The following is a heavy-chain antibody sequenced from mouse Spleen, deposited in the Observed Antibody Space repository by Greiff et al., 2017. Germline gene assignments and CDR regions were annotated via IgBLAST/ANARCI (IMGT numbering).Heavy chain of an antibody. V-gene: IGHV5-9-3*01. CDR3: ARHGQLGPYFDY. J-gene: IGHJ2*01. D-gene: IGHD3-2*01. CDR1: GFTFSSYA. Sequence: EVKLVESGGGLVKPGGSLKLSCAASGFTFSSYAMSWVRQTPEKRLEWVATISSGGSYTYYPDSVKGRFTISRDNAKNTLYLQMSSLRSEDTAMYYCARHGQLGPYFDYWGQGTTLTVSS. CDR2: ISSGGSYT.